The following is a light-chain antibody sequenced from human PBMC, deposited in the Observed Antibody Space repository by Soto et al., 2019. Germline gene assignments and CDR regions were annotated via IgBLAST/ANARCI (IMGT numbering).Light chain of an antibody. CDR2: DVS. CDR3: SSYTTSNTRQIV. J-gene: IGLJ1*01. V-gene: IGLV2-14*01. Sequence: ALTQPASVSGSPGQSITISCTGTSSDVGGYNYVSWYQQHPGKAPKFMIYDVSNRPSGVSNPFSGSKSGNTASLTISGLQPEDEADYYCSSYTTSNTRQIVFGTGTKVTVL. CDR1: SSDVGGYNY.